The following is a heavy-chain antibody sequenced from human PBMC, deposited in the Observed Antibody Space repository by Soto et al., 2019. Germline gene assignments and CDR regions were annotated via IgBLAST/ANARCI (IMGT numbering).Heavy chain of an antibody. CDR3: AKDRGSAHNGYLEH. D-gene: IGHD2-15*01. V-gene: IGHV3-23*01. CDR2: ISSSGAIT. Sequence: GGSLRLSCVASGFTFSSDAMSWVRQAPGKGLEWVSSISSSGAITYHADSVQGRFTISRDNSKNTLFLQMNSLRAEDTALYYCAKDRGSAHNGYLEHWGQGTRVTVSS. CDR1: GFTFSSDA. J-gene: IGHJ4*02.